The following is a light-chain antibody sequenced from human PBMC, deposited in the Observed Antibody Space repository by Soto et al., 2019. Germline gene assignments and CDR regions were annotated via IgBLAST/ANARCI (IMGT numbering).Light chain of an antibody. CDR2: GAS. J-gene: IGKJ1*01. V-gene: IGKV3-20*01. CDR3: QQYVSSPWA. Sequence: EIVLSQSPGTLSLSPGGSATLSSRASQSVSSSFLAWYQQKAGQAPRLLIYGASRRATGIPDRFSGSGSGTDFTLTISRLEPEDFAVYYCQQYVSSPWAFGQGTKVDIK. CDR1: QSVSSSF.